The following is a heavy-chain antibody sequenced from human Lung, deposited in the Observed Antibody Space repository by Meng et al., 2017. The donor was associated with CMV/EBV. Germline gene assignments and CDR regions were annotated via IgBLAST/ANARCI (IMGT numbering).Heavy chain of an antibody. Sequence: HPHLHDSGLGLGKPSETLSPPCTVSGGSISSNGYYWDWVRQPPGKGLEWIGAIYRSGSTSYNPSLQSRVTMFVDTSKNQFSLMLTSVTATDTAVYYCARRRGGSGRDCWGQGTLVTVSS. V-gene: IGHV4-39*01. CDR1: GGSISSNGYY. J-gene: IGHJ4*02. CDR3: ARRRGGSGRDC. CDR2: IYRSGST. D-gene: IGHD3-10*01.